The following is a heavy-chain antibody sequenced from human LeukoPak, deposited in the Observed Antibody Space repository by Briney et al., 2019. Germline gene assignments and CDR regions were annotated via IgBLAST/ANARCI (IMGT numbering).Heavy chain of an antibody. CDR2: IYYSGST. CDR3: ARRDIAARLNWFDP. D-gene: IGHD6-6*01. V-gene: IGHV4-39*01. J-gene: IGHJ5*02. Sequence: PSQTLSLTCTVSGGSISSSRYYWGWIRQPPGKGLDWIGNIYYSGSTYYNTSLKSRVTISLDTSKNQFSLKLSSVTAADTAVYYCARRDIAARLNWFDPWGPGTLVTVSS. CDR1: GGSISSSRYY.